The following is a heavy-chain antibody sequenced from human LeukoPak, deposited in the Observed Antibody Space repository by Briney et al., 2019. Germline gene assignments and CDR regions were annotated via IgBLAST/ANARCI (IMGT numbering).Heavy chain of an antibody. D-gene: IGHD2-15*01. CDR3: ARDLGGYCSGGSCYSGGLGGY. CDR2: ISSSSSTI. Sequence: GGSLRLSCAASGFTFSSYGMTWVRQAPGKGLEWVSYISSSSSTIYYADSVKGRFTIYRDNAKNSLYLQMNSLRAEDTAVYYCARDLGGYCSGGSCYSGGLGGYWGQGTLVTVSS. V-gene: IGHV3-48*04. CDR1: GFTFSSYG. J-gene: IGHJ4*02.